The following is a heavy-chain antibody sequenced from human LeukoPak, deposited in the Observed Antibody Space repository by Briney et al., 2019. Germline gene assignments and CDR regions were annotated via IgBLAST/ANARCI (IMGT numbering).Heavy chain of an antibody. CDR3: ARLYYYDSSGYYGFDY. J-gene: IGHJ4*02. CDR2: IYHSGST. D-gene: IGHD3-22*01. Sequence: SGTLSLTCAVSGGSISSSNWWSWVRQPPGKGLEWIGEIYHSGSTNYNPSLKSRVTISVDKSKNQFSLKLSSVTAADTAVYYCARLYYYDSSGYYGFDYWGQGTLVTVSS. CDR1: GGSISSSNW. V-gene: IGHV4-4*02.